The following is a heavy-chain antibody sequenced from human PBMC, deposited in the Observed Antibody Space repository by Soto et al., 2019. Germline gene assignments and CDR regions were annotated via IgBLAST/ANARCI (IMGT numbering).Heavy chain of an antibody. D-gene: IGHD6-19*01. J-gene: IGHJ4*02. V-gene: IGHV4-59*13. CDR3: ARRLFGSGWTLDS. CDR2: VYHTSST. CDR1: GASITTYY. Sequence: PSETLSLTCDVSGASITTYYWSWIRQAPGKGLEWIGNVYHTSSTDYNSSLRSRVTISVDTSKNQFSLNMNYVTAAETAVYYCARRLFGSGWTLDSWGQGALVSV.